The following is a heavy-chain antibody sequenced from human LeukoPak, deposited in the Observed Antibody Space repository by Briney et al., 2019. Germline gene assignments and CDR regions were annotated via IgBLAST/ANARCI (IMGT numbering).Heavy chain of an antibody. D-gene: IGHD5-12*01. V-gene: IGHV4-59*08. CDR2: ISYSGST. CDR1: GGSINNFY. Sequence: PSETLSLTCTISGGSINNFYWSWIRQPPGKGLEWIGYISYSGSTNYSPSLKSRATISFDTSNNHFSLKLSSVTAADTAVYYCARRGGYTGYDRDWGQGTLVTVSS. CDR3: ARRGGYTGYDRD. J-gene: IGHJ4*02.